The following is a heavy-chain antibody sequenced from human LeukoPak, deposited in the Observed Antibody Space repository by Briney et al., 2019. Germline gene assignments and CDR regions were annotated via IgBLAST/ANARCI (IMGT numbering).Heavy chain of an antibody. D-gene: IGHD3-10*01. Sequence: PSETLSLTCAVYGGSFSGYYWSWIRQPPGKGLEWIGEINHSGSTNYNPSLKSRVTMSVDTSKNQFSLKLSSVTAADTAVYYCARHSMVRGGDYYYYYYMDVWAKGPRSPSP. CDR1: GGSFSGYY. J-gene: IGHJ6*03. CDR3: ARHSMVRGGDYYYYYYMDV. CDR2: INHSGST. V-gene: IGHV4-34*01.